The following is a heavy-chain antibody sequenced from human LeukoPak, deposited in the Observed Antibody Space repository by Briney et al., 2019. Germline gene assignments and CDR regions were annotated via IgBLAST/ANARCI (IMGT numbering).Heavy chain of an antibody. D-gene: IGHD3-10*01. V-gene: IGHV4-4*07. CDR3: ARARITMVRGEFDY. CDR1: GGSISSYY. J-gene: IGHJ4*02. CDR2: IYTSGST. Sequence: SETLSLTCTVSGGSISSYYWSWIRQPAGKGLEWIGRIYTSGSTDYNPSLKSRVTMSVDTSKNQFSRKLSSVTAADTAVYYCARARITMVRGEFDYWGQGTLVTVSS.